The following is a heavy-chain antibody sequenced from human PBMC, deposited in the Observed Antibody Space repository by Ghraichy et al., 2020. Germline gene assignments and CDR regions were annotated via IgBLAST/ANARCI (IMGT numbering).Heavy chain of an antibody. CDR2: INHSGST. J-gene: IGHJ4*02. CDR3: ARHSIETFNSSSWPSIHFDY. CDR1: GGSFSGYY. V-gene: IGHV4-34*01. D-gene: IGHD6-13*01. Sequence: SETLSLTCAVYGGSFSGYYWSWIRQPPGKGLEWIGEINHSGSTNYNPSLKSRVTISVDTSKNQFSLKLSSVTAADTAVYYCARHSIETFNSSSWPSIHFDYWGQGTLVTVSS.